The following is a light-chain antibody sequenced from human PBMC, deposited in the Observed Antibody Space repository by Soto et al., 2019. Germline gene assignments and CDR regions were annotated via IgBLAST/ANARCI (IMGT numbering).Light chain of an antibody. V-gene: IGKV3-20*01. Sequence: DIVLTQSPGTLSLSPGERATLSCRASQSVNSDYFAWYQQKPGQAPRLLIYAAATRAAGIPDRITGSGSGTDFTLTISRPEPEDLAVYYCQQYGNSPPWTFGQGTKVEIK. J-gene: IGKJ1*01. CDR2: AAA. CDR1: QSVNSDY. CDR3: QQYGNSPPWT.